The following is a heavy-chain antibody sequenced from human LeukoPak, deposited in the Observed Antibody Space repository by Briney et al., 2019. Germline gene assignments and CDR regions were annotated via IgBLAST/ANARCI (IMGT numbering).Heavy chain of an antibody. CDR1: VGSINSSSYY. V-gene: IGHV4-39*01. J-gene: IGHJ3*02. CDR3: ARLNNVLRFLEWPEDAFDI. CDR2: IYYRGGT. D-gene: IGHD3-3*01. Sequence: SETLSLTCTVSVGSINSSSYYWGWIRQPPGKGLEWIGSIYYRGGTYSNPSLKSRVTISVDTSKNQCSLKLSSVTAADTAVYYCARLNNVLRFLEWPEDAFDIWGQGTMVTVSS.